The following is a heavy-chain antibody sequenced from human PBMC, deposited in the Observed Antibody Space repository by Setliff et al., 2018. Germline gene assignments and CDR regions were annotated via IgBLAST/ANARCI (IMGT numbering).Heavy chain of an antibody. V-gene: IGHV1-69*05. J-gene: IGHJ6*03. Sequence: SVKVSCKTSGCTFSSYGISWVRQAPGQGLEWMGGTIPIFGTTDYAQKFRGRVTIITDESTSTAFMQLSSLRSEDTAVYYCVREGVDSRSSTDYRYYMDVWGKGTRSPSP. CDR2: TIPIFGTT. CDR1: GCTFSSYG. D-gene: IGHD3-22*01. CDR3: VREGVDSRSSTDYRYYMDV.